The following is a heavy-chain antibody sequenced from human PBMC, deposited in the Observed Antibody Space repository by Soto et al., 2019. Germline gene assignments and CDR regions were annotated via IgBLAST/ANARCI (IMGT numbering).Heavy chain of an antibody. V-gene: IGHV4-31*03. J-gene: IGHJ5*02. CDR3: ARALNYGSGLGP. D-gene: IGHD3-10*01. CDR1: GDSISRGAYY. Sequence: QVQLQESGPGLVKPSQTLSLTCTVSGDSISRGAYYWTWISQHPGKGLEWIGYSYYSGSTSYNPSLMGRVTISLDTSQNQFSLKMTSVTAADTAVYFCARALNYGSGLGPWGQGTLVTVSS. CDR2: SYYSGST.